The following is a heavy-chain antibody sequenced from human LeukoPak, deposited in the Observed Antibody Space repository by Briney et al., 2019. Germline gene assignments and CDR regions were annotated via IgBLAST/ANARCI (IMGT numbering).Heavy chain of an antibody. CDR3: ARWKVRGVITHNPVPWFDP. D-gene: IGHD3-10*01. V-gene: IGHV1-2*02. CDR1: GYTFTGYY. CDR2: INPNSGGT. Sequence: GASVKVSCKASGYTFTGYYMHWVRQAPGQGLEWMGWINPNSGGTNYAQKFQGRVTMTRDTSISTAYMELSRLRSDDTAVYYCARWKVRGVITHNPVPWFDPWGQGTLVTVSS. J-gene: IGHJ5*02.